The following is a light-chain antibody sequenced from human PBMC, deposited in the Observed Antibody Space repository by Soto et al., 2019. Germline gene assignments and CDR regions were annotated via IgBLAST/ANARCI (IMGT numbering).Light chain of an antibody. V-gene: IGKV3-11*01. CDR3: QQRSNWT. J-gene: IGKJ5*01. CDR1: QNISIY. Sequence: EIVLTQSPATLSLSPWERARLACRASQNISIYLAWYQQKPGQAPRLLIYDASNRATGIPARFSGSGSGTDFTLTISSLEPEDFAVYYCQQRSNWTFGQGTRLEIK. CDR2: DAS.